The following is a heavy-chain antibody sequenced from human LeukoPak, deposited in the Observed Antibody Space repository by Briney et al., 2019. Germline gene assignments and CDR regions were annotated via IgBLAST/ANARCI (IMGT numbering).Heavy chain of an antibody. V-gene: IGHV1-24*01. D-gene: IGHD2-2*01. CDR2: FDREDGET. Sequence: GSVKVSCKVSGYTLTELSMHWVRQAPGKGLEWMGGFDREDGETIYAQKFQGRVTITEDTSTDTAYMELSSLRSEDTAVYYCATPPYCSSTSCHDYWGQGTLVTVSS. CDR1: GYTLTELS. J-gene: IGHJ4*02. CDR3: ATPPYCSSTSCHDY.